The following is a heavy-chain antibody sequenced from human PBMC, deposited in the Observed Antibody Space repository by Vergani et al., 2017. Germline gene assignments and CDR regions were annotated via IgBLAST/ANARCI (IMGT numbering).Heavy chain of an antibody. CDR2: IWYDGSNN. Sequence: QVQLVESGGGVVQPGRSLRLSCAASGFTFSSYGMHWVRQAPGKGLEWVAVIWYDGSNNYYADSVKGRFTISRDNSKNTLYLQMNSLRAEDTAVYYCARDVLGGYYDTRGVDYWGQGTLVTVSS. CDR1: GFTFSSYG. CDR3: ARDVLGGYYDTRGVDY. V-gene: IGHV3-33*01. D-gene: IGHD3-22*01. J-gene: IGHJ4*02.